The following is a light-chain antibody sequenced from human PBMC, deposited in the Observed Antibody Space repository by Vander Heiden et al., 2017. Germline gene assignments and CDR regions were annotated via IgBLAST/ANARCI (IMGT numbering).Light chain of an antibody. CDR2: GNS. CDR3: QSYDSSLSGWV. J-gene: IGLJ3*02. V-gene: IGLV1-40*01. Sequence: QSVLTQPHSAPGAPGQWVTISCTGSSSNIGAGYDVHWYQQLPGTAPKLLIYGNSNRPSGVPDRFSGSKSGTSASLAITGLQAEDEADYYCQSYDSSLSGWVFGGETKLTVL. CDR1: SSNIGAGYD.